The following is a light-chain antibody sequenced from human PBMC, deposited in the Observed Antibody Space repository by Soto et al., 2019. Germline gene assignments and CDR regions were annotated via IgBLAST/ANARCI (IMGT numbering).Light chain of an antibody. CDR2: DVN. Sequence: QSALTQPASVSGSPGQSITISCTGTSSDVGGYDDVSWYQQHPGKAPKLVMYDVNNRPSGGSNRFSGSKSGTTASLPIAGLQSEDEADYYCQSYTSRSTPWVLGGGTKLTVL. J-gene: IGLJ3*02. CDR3: QSYTSRSTPWV. CDR1: SSDVGGYDD. V-gene: IGLV2-14*01.